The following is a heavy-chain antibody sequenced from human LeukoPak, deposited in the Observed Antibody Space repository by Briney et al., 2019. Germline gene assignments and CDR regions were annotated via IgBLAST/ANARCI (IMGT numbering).Heavy chain of an antibody. Sequence: GASVKVSCKASGYTFTDYYMHWVRQAPGQGLEWMGWINPNSGGTNYAQKFQGWVTMTRDTSISTAYMELSRLRSDDTAVYYCAREYYDILTGQDYFDYWGQGTLVAVSS. J-gene: IGHJ4*02. D-gene: IGHD3-9*01. CDR3: AREYYDILTGQDYFDY. CDR1: GYTFTDYY. V-gene: IGHV1-2*04. CDR2: INPNSGGT.